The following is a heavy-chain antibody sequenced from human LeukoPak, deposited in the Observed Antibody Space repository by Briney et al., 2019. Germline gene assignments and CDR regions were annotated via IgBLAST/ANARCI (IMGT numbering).Heavy chain of an antibody. J-gene: IGHJ3*02. CDR3: ARYDNWDGALFYAFDI. CDR1: GYTLAELS. D-gene: IGHD1-20*01. CDR2: FDPEDGET. V-gene: IGHV1-24*01. Sequence: ASVKVSCKVSGYTLAELSMHWVRQAPGKGLEWMGGFDPEDGETIYAQKFQGRVTMTEDTSTDTAYMELSSLRSEDTAVYYCARYDNWDGALFYAFDIWGQGTMVTVSS.